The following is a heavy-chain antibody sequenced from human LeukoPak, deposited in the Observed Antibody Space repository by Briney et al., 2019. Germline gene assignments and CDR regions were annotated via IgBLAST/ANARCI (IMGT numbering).Heavy chain of an antibody. CDR2: ISSSGSTI. J-gene: IGHJ1*01. CDR1: GFTFSSYE. CDR3: ARGGTLEYFQH. Sequence: GGSLRLSCAASGFTFSSYEVNWVRQAPGKGLEWVSYISSSGSTIYYADPVKGRFTISRDNAKNSLYLQMNSLRAEDTAVYYCARGGTLEYFQHWGQGTLVTVSS. V-gene: IGHV3-48*03.